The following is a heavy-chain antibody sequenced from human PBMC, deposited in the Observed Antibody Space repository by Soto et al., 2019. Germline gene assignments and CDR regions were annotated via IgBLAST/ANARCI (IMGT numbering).Heavy chain of an antibody. D-gene: IGHD5-18*01. CDR1: GYSFTSYW. J-gene: IGHJ5*02. CDR2: IDPSDSYT. V-gene: IGHV5-10-1*01. CDR3: ARQYIESDNWFDP. Sequence: GESLKISCKGSGYSFTSYWISWVRQMPGKGLEWMGRIDPSDSYTNYSPSFRGHVTISADKSISTAYLQWSSLKASDTAMYYCARQYIESDNWFDPWGQGTLVTVSS.